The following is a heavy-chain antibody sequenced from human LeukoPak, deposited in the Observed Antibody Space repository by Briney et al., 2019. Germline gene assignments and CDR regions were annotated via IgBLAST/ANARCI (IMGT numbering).Heavy chain of an antibody. V-gene: IGHV1-2*02. J-gene: IGHJ4*02. CDR3: AREATVVARGRYFDY. Sequence: ASVKVSCKASGYTFTGYYMHWVRQAPGQGLEWMGWINPNSGGTNYAQKFQGRVTMTRDTSISTAYMELSRLRSDDTAVYYCAREATVVARGRYFDYWGQGTLVTVSS. CDR2: INPNSGGT. D-gene: IGHD4-23*01. CDR1: GYTFTGYY.